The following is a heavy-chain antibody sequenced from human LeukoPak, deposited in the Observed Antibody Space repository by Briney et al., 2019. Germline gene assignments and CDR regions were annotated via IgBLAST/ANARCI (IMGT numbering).Heavy chain of an antibody. CDR3: ARDLVPLYSSGWYCLDY. V-gene: IGHV1-18*01. J-gene: IGHJ4*02. CDR2: ISAYNGNT. Sequence: GASVKVSCKASGYTFTNYNITWVRQAPGQGLEWMGRISAYNGNTNYAQKFQGRVTMTRDTSISTAYMELSRLRSDDTAVYYCARDLVPLYSSGWYCLDYWGQGTLVTVSS. CDR1: GYTFTNYN. D-gene: IGHD6-19*01.